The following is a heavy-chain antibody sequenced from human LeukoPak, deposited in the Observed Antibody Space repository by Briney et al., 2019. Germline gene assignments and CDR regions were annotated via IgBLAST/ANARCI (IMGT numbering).Heavy chain of an antibody. CDR1: GGSISTYY. D-gene: IGHD5-18*01. J-gene: IGHJ4*02. V-gene: IGHV4-59*08. CDR2: VYYSGST. CDR3: ARHYGYSYGPDY. Sequence: NPSETLSLTCTVSGGSISTYYWSWIRQPPGKGLEWIGYVYYSGSTSYNPSLKSRVIISVDTSKNEFSLNVSSVTAADTAVYYCARHYGYSYGPDYWGQGTLVTVSS.